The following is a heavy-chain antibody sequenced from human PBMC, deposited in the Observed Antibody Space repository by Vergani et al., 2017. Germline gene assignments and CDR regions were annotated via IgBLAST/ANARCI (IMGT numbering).Heavy chain of an antibody. Sequence: QVQLVESGGGVVQPGRSLRLSCAASGFTFSSYGMHWVRQAPGKGLEWVAVISYDGSNKYYADSVKGRFTISRDNSKNTLYLQMNSLRAEDTAVYYCARAGGIGGMDVWGQGTTVTVSS. CDR2: ISYDGSNK. CDR3: ARAGGIGGMDV. V-gene: IGHV3-30*03. CDR1: GFTFSSYG. J-gene: IGHJ6*02. D-gene: IGHD1-1*01.